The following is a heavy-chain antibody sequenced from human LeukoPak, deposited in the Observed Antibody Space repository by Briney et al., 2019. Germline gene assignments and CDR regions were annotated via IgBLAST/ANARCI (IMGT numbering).Heavy chain of an antibody. V-gene: IGHV4-34*01. CDR3: VRARGYSSRLSPRY. D-gene: IGHD6-13*01. CDR1: GGSFSGNY. Sequence: SETLSLTCAVYGGSFSGNYWSWIRQPPGKGLEWIGEINHSGSTNYNPSLKSRGTISVDTSKNQFSLKLSSVTAADTAVYYCVRARGYSSRLSPRYWGQGTLVTVSS. CDR2: INHSGST. J-gene: IGHJ4*02.